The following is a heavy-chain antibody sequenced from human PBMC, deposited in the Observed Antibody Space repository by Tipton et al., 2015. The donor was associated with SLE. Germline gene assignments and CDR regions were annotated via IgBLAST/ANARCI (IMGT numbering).Heavy chain of an antibody. CDR1: GFTLSTHS. D-gene: IGHD6-13*01. J-gene: IGHJ5*02. Sequence: QLVQSGGGVVQPGRSLRLSCAASGFTLSTHSMHWVRQAPGKGLEWVSAISGYTGRTYYAESVEGRFTVSRDNSKNTLYLQMNSLRDEDTAIYYCANDSEQLDHWGQGTLVTVSS. CDR3: ANDSEQLDH. V-gene: IGHV3-23*04. CDR2: ISGYTGRT.